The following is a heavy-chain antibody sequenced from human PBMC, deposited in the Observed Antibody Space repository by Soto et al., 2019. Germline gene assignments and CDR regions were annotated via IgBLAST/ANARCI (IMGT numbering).Heavy chain of an antibody. J-gene: IGHJ4*02. Sequence: PGGSLKLSCVASGFIFRTFDMHWVRQTPGRGLERVALISHDGSHEYYADSVQGRFTISRDNSNDTVYLQMNSLRAEDTGIYYCAKDIGITVFGMDPNYWGQGVLVTVSS. CDR1: GFIFRTFD. CDR3: AKDIGITVFGMDPNY. V-gene: IGHV3-30*18. CDR2: ISHDGSHE. D-gene: IGHD3-3*01.